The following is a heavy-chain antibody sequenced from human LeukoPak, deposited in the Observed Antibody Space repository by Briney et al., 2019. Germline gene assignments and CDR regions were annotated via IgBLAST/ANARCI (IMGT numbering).Heavy chain of an antibody. CDR3: AKTDCSSTSCYRPYYYYYMDV. D-gene: IGHD2-2*01. J-gene: IGHJ6*03. V-gene: IGHV3-7*01. CDR2: VKQDGSEK. CDR1: GFTFTSYW. Sequence: GGSLRLSCAASGFTFTSYWMTWVRQAPGKGLEWAANVKQDGSEKYYVDSVKGRFTISRDNAKNSLYLQMNSLRAEDTAVYYCAKTDCSSTSCYRPYYYYYMDVWGKGTTVTVSS.